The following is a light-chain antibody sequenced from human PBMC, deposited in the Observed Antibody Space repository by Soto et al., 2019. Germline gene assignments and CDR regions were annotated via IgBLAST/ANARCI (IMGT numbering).Light chain of an antibody. Sequence: QSALTQPASVSGSPGQSITISCNGTNSDVGSSNSVSWYQQHPGKAPKLMIYDVSNRPSGVSNRFSGSKSGNTASLTISGLQAEDEADYYCSSYTSSSTLLYVFGTGTKVTVL. CDR3: SSYTSSSTLLYV. J-gene: IGLJ1*01. V-gene: IGLV2-14*01. CDR2: DVS. CDR1: NSDVGSSNS.